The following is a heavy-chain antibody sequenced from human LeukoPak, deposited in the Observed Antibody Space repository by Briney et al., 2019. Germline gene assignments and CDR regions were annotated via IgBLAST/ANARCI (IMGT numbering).Heavy chain of an antibody. CDR2: IWYDGSNK. D-gene: IGHD2-2*01. J-gene: IGHJ6*03. Sequence: RGSLRLSCAASGFTFSSYGMHWVRQAPGKGLEWVAVIWYDGSNKYYADSVKGRFTISRDNSKNTLYLQMNSLRAEDTAVYYCARPCRPYYYYYMDVWGKGTTVTVSS. CDR1: GFTFSSYG. CDR3: ARPCRPYYYYYMDV. V-gene: IGHV3-33*01.